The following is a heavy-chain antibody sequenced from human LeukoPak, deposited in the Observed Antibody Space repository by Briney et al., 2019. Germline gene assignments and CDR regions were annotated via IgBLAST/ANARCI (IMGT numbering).Heavy chain of an antibody. D-gene: IGHD6-13*01. CDR1: GGTFSSYA. V-gene: IGHV1-69*04. CDR2: IIPILGIA. J-gene: IGHJ6*02. CDR3: ARSHNSGYSSSWYGPVYGMDV. Sequence: SVKVSCKASGGTFSSYAISWVRQAPGQGLEWMGRIIPILGIANYAQKFQGRVTITADKSTSTAYMELSSLRSEDTAVYYCARSHNSGYSSSWYGPVYGMDVWGQGTTVTVSS.